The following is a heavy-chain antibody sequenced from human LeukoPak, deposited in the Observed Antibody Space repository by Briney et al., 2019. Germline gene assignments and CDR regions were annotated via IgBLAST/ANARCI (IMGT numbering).Heavy chain of an antibody. CDR1: GFTFSNYW. V-gene: IGHV3-7*01. CDR2: INEDGSGK. Sequence: GGSLRLSCVFSGFTFSNYWMKWVRQAPGKGLEWVASINEDGSGKYSMDSVKDRVTISRDNAKNSLDLQINSLTAEDTAIYYCVRDDGDAWGKGTTVTVSS. CDR3: VRDDGDA. J-gene: IGHJ6*04.